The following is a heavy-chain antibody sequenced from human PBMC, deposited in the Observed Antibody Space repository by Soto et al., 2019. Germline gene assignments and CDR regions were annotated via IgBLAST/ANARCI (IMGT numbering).Heavy chain of an antibody. CDR2: IIPILGIA. J-gene: IGHJ4*02. V-gene: IGHV1-69*04. Sequence: SVKVSCKASGGTFSSYTISWVRQAPGQGLEWMGRIIPILGIANYAQKFQGRVTITADKSTSTAYMELSSLRSEDTAIYYCAKDSHWGIISPTHDHWGQGTQVTVSS. D-gene: IGHD3-16*01. CDR1: GGTFSSYT. CDR3: AKDSHWGIISPTHDH.